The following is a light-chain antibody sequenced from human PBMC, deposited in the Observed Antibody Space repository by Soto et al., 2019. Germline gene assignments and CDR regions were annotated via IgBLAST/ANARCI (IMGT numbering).Light chain of an antibody. CDR2: GAS. J-gene: IGKJ1*01. Sequence: EIVMTQSPATLSVPPGERATLSCRASQSVSSKLAWYQQKPGQAPRLLIYGASTRATGIPARFSGSGSGTEFTLTISGLQSEDFAVYYCQQYGSSGTFGQGTKVDIK. CDR1: QSVSSK. V-gene: IGKV3-15*01. CDR3: QQYGSSGT.